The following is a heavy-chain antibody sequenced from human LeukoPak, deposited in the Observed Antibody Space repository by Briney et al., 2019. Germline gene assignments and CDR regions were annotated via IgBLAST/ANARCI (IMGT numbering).Heavy chain of an antibody. V-gene: IGHV1-2*02. Sequence: AAVKLSCKTSGFSFIGHYMHWVRQAPGQGLEWLGWINPLRGDAHYAEKFQGRITMTRDTAINTAYMELSSLRSGDTAVYFCTRDSSYYMDFWGQGTTVTVSS. CDR3: TRDSSYYMDF. CDR2: INPLRGDA. J-gene: IGHJ6*03. CDR1: GFSFIGHY.